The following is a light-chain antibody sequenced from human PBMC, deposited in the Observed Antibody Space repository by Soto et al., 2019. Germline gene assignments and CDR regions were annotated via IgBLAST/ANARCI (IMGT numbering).Light chain of an antibody. Sequence: DIQMTQSPSSLSASVGDRVTITCQASQDISNYLNWYQQKPGKAPNLLIYAASTLQTGVPSRFSGSGSGTDFTLTISSLQTEDFATYFCQQSYISPYTFGQGTKLDI. V-gene: IGKV1-39*01. J-gene: IGKJ2*01. CDR2: AAS. CDR1: QDISNY. CDR3: QQSYISPYT.